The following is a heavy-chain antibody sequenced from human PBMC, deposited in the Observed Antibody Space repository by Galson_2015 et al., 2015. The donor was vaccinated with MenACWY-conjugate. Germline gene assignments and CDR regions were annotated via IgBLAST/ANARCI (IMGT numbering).Heavy chain of an antibody. CDR3: AKDGGKAMAKGFDY. CDR1: GFTLSSYA. J-gene: IGHJ4*02. V-gene: IGHV3-23*01. CDR2: ISGSGGST. D-gene: IGHD5-18*01. Sequence: SLRLSCAASGFTLSSYAMSWVRQAPGKGLEWVSAISGSGGSTYYADSVKGRFTISRDNSKNTLYLQMNSLRAEDTAVYYCAKDGGKAMAKGFDYWAREPWSPSPQ.